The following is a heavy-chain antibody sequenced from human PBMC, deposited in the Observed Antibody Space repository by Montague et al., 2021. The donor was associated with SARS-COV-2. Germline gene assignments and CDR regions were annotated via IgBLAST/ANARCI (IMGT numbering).Heavy chain of an antibody. CDR1: GGSISSSSWY. CDR2: IYYRGST. CDR3: ARHKRWRIAAAGRDFDY. V-gene: IGHV4-39*01. J-gene: IGHJ4*02. Sequence: SETLSLTCTVSGGSISSSSWYWGWIRQPPGKGLEWIGSIYYRGSTYYXPSLKSRVTISVDTSKNQFSLKLSSVTAADTAVYYCARHKRWRIAAAGRDFDYWGQGTLVTVSS. D-gene: IGHD6-13*01.